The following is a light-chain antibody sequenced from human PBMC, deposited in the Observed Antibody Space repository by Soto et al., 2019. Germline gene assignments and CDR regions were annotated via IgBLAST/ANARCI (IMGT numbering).Light chain of an antibody. CDR3: SSFTTTDTWV. V-gene: IGLV2-18*02. Sequence: QSALTQPPSVSGSPGQSVTISCTGTSSDVGSYNRVSWYQQPPGTAPKLIIYEVTNRPSGVPDRFSGSKSGNTASLTISGLQAEDEADYYCSSFTTTDTWVLGGGTKLTVL. J-gene: IGLJ2*01. CDR1: SSDVGSYNR. CDR2: EVT.